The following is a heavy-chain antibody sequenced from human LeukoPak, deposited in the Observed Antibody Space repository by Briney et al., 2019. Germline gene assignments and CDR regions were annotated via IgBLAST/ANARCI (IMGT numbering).Heavy chain of an antibody. CDR2: IKQDRSEK. V-gene: IGHV3-7*01. Sequence: GVSLRLSCAASRFTFSSSWMTWVRQAPGKGLEWVANIKQDRSEKYYVDSVKGRFTISRDNAKDSLYLQMNSPRAEDTALYYCARADVAGAFDIWGQGTMVTVSS. CDR3: ARADVAGAFDI. CDR1: RFTFSSSW. J-gene: IGHJ3*02.